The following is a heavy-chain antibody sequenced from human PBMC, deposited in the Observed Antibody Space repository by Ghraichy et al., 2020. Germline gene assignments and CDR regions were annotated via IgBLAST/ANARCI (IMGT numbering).Heavy chain of an antibody. D-gene: IGHD6-19*01. CDR1: GFTFSSYA. Sequence: GESLNISCAASGFTFSSYAMSWVRQAPGKGLEWVSVISGSGGSTYYADSVKGRFTISRDNSKNTLYLQMNSLRADDTAVYYCAKDYSSGWVPFDFWGQGTLVTVSS. CDR3: AKDYSSGWVPFDF. V-gene: IGHV3-23*01. CDR2: ISGSGGST. J-gene: IGHJ4*02.